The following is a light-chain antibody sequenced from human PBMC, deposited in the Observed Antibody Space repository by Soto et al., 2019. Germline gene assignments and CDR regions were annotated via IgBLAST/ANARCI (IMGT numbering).Light chain of an antibody. CDR1: QSISTY. J-gene: IGKJ1*01. CDR2: AAS. CDR3: QQSYSTPRT. V-gene: IGKV1-39*01. Sequence: DIPMTHSPSSLSASLAERACIXLGASQSISTYLNWFQQRPGKAPKLLIYAASSLQSGVPSRFSGSGSGTDFTLSISSLQPEDFATYYCQQSYSTPRTFGQGTKVDI.